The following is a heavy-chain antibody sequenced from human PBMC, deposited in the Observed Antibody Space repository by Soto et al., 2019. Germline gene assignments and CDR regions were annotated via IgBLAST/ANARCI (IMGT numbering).Heavy chain of an antibody. D-gene: IGHD3-16*01. CDR3: ARASSCAYDSCAFDP. V-gene: IGHV4-59*01. CDR1: GGSISSYH. J-gene: IGHJ5*02. CDR2: IYYSGST. Sequence: PSETLSLTCTVSGGSISSYHWSWIRQPPGKGLEWIGYIYYSGSTNYNPSLKSRVTLSLDTSKNQFSLKLSSVTAADTAVYYCARASSCAYDSCAFDPWGQGTLVTVSS.